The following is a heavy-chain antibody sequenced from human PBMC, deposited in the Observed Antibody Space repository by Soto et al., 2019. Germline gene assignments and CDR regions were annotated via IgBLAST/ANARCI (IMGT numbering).Heavy chain of an antibody. J-gene: IGHJ4*02. V-gene: IGHV2-5*02. Sequence: QITLKEAGPTLVKPTQTLTLTCTFSGFSLSTSGVGVGWIRQPPGKALEWLALIYWDDDKRYTPSLKSRLTITKDTSKNQVVLTMTNMDPVDTATYYCAHRRNSWHFGYWGQGTLVTVSS. D-gene: IGHD6-13*01. CDR2: IYWDDDK. CDR1: GFSLSTSGVG. CDR3: AHRRNSWHFGY.